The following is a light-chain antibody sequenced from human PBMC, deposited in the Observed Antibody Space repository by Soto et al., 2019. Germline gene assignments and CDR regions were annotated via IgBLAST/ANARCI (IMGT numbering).Light chain of an antibody. CDR2: EVR. V-gene: IGLV2-14*01. Sequence: QSALTQPASVSGSPGQSVTISCTGTSSDVGGYNYVSWYQQYPGKAPKLMIYEVRERPSGVSSRFSGSKSGNTASLTISGLQSEDEADYYCTSYYSTSAWLFGGGTKLTVL. CDR1: SSDVGGYNY. J-gene: IGLJ3*02. CDR3: TSYYSTSAWL.